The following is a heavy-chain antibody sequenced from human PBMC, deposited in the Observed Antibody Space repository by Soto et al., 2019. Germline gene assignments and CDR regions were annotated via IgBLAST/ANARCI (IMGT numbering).Heavy chain of an antibody. CDR1: GCSDSSYW. J-gene: IGHJ6*01. D-gene: IGHD4-17*01. V-gene: IGHV5-51*07. CDR3: ARNHYGGNLHYYYGMDV. CDR2: IYPCDSDT. Sequence: RCGCSDSSYWMGWVHQMPGKGLEWMGIIYPCDSDTRDSPSFQGQVTISADKSISTAYLQWSSLKASDTAMYYCARNHYGGNLHYYYGMDVWGQGITVT.